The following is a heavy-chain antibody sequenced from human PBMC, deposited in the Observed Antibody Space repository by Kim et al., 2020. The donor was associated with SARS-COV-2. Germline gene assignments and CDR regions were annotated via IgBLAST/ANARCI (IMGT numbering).Heavy chain of an antibody. Sequence: GGSLRLSCAASGFTFINYGMNWVRQAPGKGLEWVAVISYDGSKKYYADSVKGRFTISRDNSKNTLYLQMNILRADDTAVYYCAKDTVEWLGIDAFDIWGQGTMVTVSS. V-gene: IGHV3-30*18. CDR3: AKDTVEWLGIDAFDI. J-gene: IGHJ3*02. CDR1: GFTFINYG. D-gene: IGHD6-19*01. CDR2: ISYDGSKK.